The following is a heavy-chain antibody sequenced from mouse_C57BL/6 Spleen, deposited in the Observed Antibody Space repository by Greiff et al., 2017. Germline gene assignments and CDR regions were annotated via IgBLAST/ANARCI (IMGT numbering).Heavy chain of an antibody. D-gene: IGHD2-3*01. Sequence: QVHVKQPGAELVMPGASVKLSCKASGYTFTSYWMPWVKQRPGQGLEWIGEIDPSDSYTNYNQKFKGKSTVTVDKSSSTAYMQLSSLTSEDSAVYYCARGALYDGYYVWFAYWGQGTLVTVS. CDR1: GYTFTSYW. CDR3: ARGALYDGYYVWFAY. V-gene: IGHV1-69*01. J-gene: IGHJ3*01. CDR2: IDPSDSYT.